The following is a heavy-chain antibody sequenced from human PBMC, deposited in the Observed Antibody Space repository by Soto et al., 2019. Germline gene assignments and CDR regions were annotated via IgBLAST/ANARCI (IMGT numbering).Heavy chain of an antibody. CDR1: GFTFSSYA. J-gene: IGHJ6*02. V-gene: IGHV3-30-3*01. D-gene: IGHD6-6*01. Sequence: GGSLRLSCAASGFTFSSYAMHWVRQAPGKGLEWVAVISYDGSNKYYADSVKGRFTISRDNSKNTLYLQMNSLRAEDTAVYYCAREQFSDSSSQYYYYYGMDVWGQGTTVTVSS. CDR2: ISYDGSNK. CDR3: AREQFSDSSSQYYYYYGMDV.